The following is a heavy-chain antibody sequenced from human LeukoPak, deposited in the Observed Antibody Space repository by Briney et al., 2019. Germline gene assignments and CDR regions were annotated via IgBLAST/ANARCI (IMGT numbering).Heavy chain of an antibody. CDR2: IYYSGST. CDR1: GGSISSYY. D-gene: IGHD3-22*01. Sequence: SETLSLTRIVSGGSISSYYWSWIRQPPGRGLEWIGYIYYSGSTNYNPSLKSRVTISVDTSKNQFSLKLSSVTAADTAVYYCATSPTYYYDSSGPEYFQRWGQGTLVTVSS. V-gene: IGHV4-59*08. CDR3: ATSPTYYYDSSGPEYFQR. J-gene: IGHJ1*01.